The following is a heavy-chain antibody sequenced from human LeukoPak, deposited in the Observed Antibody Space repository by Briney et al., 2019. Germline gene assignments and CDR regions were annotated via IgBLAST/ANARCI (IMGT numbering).Heavy chain of an antibody. CDR1: GGSISSYY. Sequence: SGTLSLTCTVSGGSISSYYWSWIRQPPGKGLEWIGYIYTSGSTNYNPSLKSRVTISVDTSKNQFSLKLSSVTAADTAVYYCARQPGDDAFDIWGQGTMVTVSS. J-gene: IGHJ3*02. V-gene: IGHV4-4*09. D-gene: IGHD3-10*01. CDR3: ARQPGDDAFDI. CDR2: IYTSGST.